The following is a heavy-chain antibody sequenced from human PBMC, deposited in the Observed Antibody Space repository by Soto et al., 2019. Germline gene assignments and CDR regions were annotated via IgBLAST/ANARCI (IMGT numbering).Heavy chain of an antibody. V-gene: IGHV3-9*01. J-gene: IGHJ4*02. CDR2: ISWNGANI. D-gene: IGHD6-19*01. CDR1: GFTFDDYA. CDR3: AKDSSGSGWYYFDS. Sequence: GGSLRLSCAASGFTFDDYAMHWVRQAPGKGLQWVSGISWNGANIAYADSVKGRFTISRDNARNSLYLQMNSLRPEDTALYYCAKDSSGSGWYYFDSWGQGTLVTVSS.